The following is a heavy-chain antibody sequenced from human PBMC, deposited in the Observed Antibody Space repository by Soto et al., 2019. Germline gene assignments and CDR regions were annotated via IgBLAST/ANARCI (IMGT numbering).Heavy chain of an antibody. CDR1: GFTFSSYG. CDR2: ISYDGSNK. D-gene: IGHD2-15*01. CDR3: AKIYCSGGSCYSHYYYGMDV. V-gene: IGHV3-30*18. J-gene: IGHJ6*02. Sequence: GGSLRLSCAASGFTFSSYGMHWVRQAPGKGLEWVAVISYDGSNKYYADSVKGRFTISRDNSKNTLYLQMNSLRAEDTAVYYCAKIYCSGGSCYSHYYYGMDVWGQGTTVTVSS.